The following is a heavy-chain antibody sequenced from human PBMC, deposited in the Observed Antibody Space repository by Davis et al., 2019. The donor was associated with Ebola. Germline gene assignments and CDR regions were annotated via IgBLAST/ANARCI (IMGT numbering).Heavy chain of an antibody. CDR3: ARAYSSSWYWFDP. CDR2: IYPGDSDT. D-gene: IGHD6-13*01. Sequence: GGSLRLSCKGSGYSFTSYWIGWVRQMPGKGLEWMGIIYPGDSDTRYSPSFQGQVTISADKSISTAYLQWGSLKASDTAMYYCARAYSSSWYWFDPWGQGTLVTVSS. CDR1: GYSFTSYW. V-gene: IGHV5-51*01. J-gene: IGHJ5*02.